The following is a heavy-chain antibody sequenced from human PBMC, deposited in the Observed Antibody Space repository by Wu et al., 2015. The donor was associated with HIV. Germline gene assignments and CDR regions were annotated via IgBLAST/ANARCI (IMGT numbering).Heavy chain of an antibody. V-gene: IGHV1-69*15. CDR1: GGSFTSDS. CDR3: ARGPKXYDLDY. CDR2: IIPLFNTP. J-gene: IGHJ4*02. Sequence: QVQLVQSGAEVKNPGSSVRVSCKTSGGSFTSDSISWVRQAPGQGLEWMGRIIPLFNTPNYAQKFQGRVTITADESTSTAYMELSSLRSEDTAVYYCARGPKXYDLDYWGQGTLGHRLL. D-gene: IGHD3-22*01.